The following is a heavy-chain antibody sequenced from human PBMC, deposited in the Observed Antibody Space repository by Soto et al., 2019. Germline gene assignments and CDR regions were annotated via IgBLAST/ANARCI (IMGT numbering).Heavy chain of an antibody. V-gene: IGHV1-18*01. CDR1: GYTFTSYG. CDR2: ISAYTGTT. Sequence: QVQLVQSGAEVKKPGASVKVSCKASGYTFTSYGISWVRQAPGQGLEWMGWISAYTGTTKYAQKLQGRVTMTTDTSTITAYIELRSARSDDTTVYYCARDSPPTFLCGQGTLVTVSS. CDR3: ARDSPPTFL. J-gene: IGHJ4*02.